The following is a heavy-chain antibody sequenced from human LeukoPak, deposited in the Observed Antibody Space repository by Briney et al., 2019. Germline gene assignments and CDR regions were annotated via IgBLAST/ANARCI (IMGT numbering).Heavy chain of an antibody. CDR2: IKQDGSEK. V-gene: IGHV3-7*01. CDR3: ATRPRASSGYCYESFGY. CDR1: GFTFSSYW. Sequence: GGSLRLSCAASGFTFSSYWMSWVRQAPGKGLEWVANIKQDGSEKYYVDSVKGRFTISRDNAKNSLYLQMNSLRAEDTAVYYCATRPRASSGYCYESFGYWGKGTLVTVSS. D-gene: IGHD3-22*01. J-gene: IGHJ4*02.